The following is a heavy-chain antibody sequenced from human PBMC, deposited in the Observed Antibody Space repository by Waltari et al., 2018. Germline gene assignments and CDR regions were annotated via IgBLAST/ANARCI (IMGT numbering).Heavy chain of an antibody. CDR1: GGSISSYY. CDR2: IYTSGST. CDR3: ARQGGSPLYNWFDP. D-gene: IGHD1-26*01. V-gene: IGHV4-4*07. J-gene: IGHJ5*02. Sequence: QVQLQESGPGLVKPSETLSLTCTVSGGSISSYYWSWLRQPAGKGLEWIGRIYTSGSTNYNPSLKSRVTISVDTSKNQFSLKLSSVTAADTAVYYCARQGGSPLYNWFDPWGQGTLVTVSS.